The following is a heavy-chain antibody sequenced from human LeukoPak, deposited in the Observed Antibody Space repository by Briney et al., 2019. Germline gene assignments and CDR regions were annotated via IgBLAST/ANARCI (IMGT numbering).Heavy chain of an antibody. V-gene: IGHV6-1*01. D-gene: IGHD3-22*01. J-gene: IGHJ4*02. CDR3: ARGAYYYDSSGYQPAFDY. CDR2: TYYRSKWYN. Sequence: SQTLSLTCAISGDSVSSNSAAWNWIRQSPSRGLEWLGRTYYRSKWYNDYAVSVKSRITINPDTSKNQFSLQLNSVTPEDTAVYYCARGAYYYDSSGYQPAFDYWGQGTLVTVSS. CDR1: GDSVSSNSAA.